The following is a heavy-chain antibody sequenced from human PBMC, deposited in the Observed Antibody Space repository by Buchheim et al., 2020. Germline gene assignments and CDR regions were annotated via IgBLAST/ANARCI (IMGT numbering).Heavy chain of an antibody. V-gene: IGHV3-30*04. CDR3: ARVDPASGSFDS. Sequence: QVQLVESGGGVVQPGRSLRLSCAASGFTFRRHAMHWVRQAPGKGLEWVAVLSYDKTNEYYGDSVKGRFTISMDNSNNTLFLQMDSLTTEDTALYYCARVDPASGSFDSWGQGT. CDR2: LSYDKTNE. D-gene: IGHD3-10*01. CDR1: GFTFRRHA. J-gene: IGHJ4*02.